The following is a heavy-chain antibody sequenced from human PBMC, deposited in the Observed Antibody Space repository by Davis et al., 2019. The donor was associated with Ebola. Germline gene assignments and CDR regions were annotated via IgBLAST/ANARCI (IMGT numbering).Heavy chain of an antibody. V-gene: IGHV4-31*03. CDR3: ARHTYYDFWSGYYTGDAFDI. CDR1: GGSISSGGYY. Sequence: SETLSLTCTVSGGSISSGGYYWSWIRQHPGKGLEWIGYIYYSGSTYYNPSLKSRVTISVDTSKNQFSLKLSSVTAADTAVYYCARHTYYDFWSGYYTGDAFDIWGQGTMVTVSS. CDR2: IYYSGST. J-gene: IGHJ3*02. D-gene: IGHD3-3*01.